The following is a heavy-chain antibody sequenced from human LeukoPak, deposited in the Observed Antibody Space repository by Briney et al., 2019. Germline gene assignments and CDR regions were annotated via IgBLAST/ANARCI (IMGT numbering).Heavy chain of an antibody. CDR2: ISAYNGNT. CDR1: GYTFTSYG. V-gene: IGHV1-18*01. CDR3: ASLNDFWSGYRLWAASPQDQYFQH. D-gene: IGHD3-3*01. Sequence: ASVKVSCKASGYTFTSYGISWVRQAPGQGLEWMGWISAYNGNTNYAQKLQGRVTMTTDTSTSTAYMELRSLRSDDTAVYYCASLNDFWSGYRLWAASPQDQYFQHWGQGTLVTVSS. J-gene: IGHJ1*01.